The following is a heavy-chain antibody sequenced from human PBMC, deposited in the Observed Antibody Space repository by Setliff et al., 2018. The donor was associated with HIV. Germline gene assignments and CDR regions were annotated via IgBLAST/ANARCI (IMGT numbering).Heavy chain of an antibody. V-gene: IGHV3-74*01. CDR2: IDSDGSDT. CDR3: ARGADYHAFDI. CDR1: GFTFSRYW. J-gene: IGHJ3*02. Sequence: LRLSCAASGFTFSRYWIHWVRQAPGKGLVWVSRIDSDGSDTIYADSVKGRFTISRDNAKNTLYLQMNSLRAEDTAVYYCARGADYHAFDIWGQGTMVTVSS. D-gene: IGHD4-17*01.